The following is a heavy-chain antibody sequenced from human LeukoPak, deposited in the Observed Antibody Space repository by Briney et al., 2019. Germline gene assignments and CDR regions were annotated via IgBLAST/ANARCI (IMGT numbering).Heavy chain of an antibody. Sequence: ASVNVSFTASGGTFSIYAISWVRQAPGQGLEWMGGIIPIFGTANYAQKFQGRVTITADESTSTAYMELSSLRSEDTAVYYCARVGAKSVFTFDYWGQGTLVIVSS. J-gene: IGHJ4*02. CDR2: IIPIFGTA. CDR3: ARVGAKSVFTFDY. V-gene: IGHV1-69*13. CDR1: GGTFSIYA. D-gene: IGHD1-26*01.